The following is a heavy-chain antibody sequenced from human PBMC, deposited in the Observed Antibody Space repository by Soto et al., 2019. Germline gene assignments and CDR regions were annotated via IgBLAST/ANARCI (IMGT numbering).Heavy chain of an antibody. D-gene: IGHD4-4*01. CDR2: ISGSGGST. V-gene: IGHV3-23*01. CDR1: GFTFSSYA. CDR3: AKSRTTVTLNTLYYYYYYYMDV. Sequence: HPGGSLRLSCAASGFTFSSYAMSWVRQAPGKGLEWVSAISGSGGSTYYADSVKGRFTISRDNSKNTLYLQMNSLRAEDTAVYYCAKSRTTVTLNTLYYYYYYYMDVWGKGTTVTVSS. J-gene: IGHJ6*03.